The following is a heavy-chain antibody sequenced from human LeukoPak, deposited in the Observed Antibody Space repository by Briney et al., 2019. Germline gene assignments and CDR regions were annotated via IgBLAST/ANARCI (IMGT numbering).Heavy chain of an antibody. V-gene: IGHV4-34*01. CDR3: ARFLAGTRHFHFYYYMDV. D-gene: IGHD3-9*01. CDR2: INHSGST. CDR1: GGSFSGYY. Sequence: SETLYLTCAVYGGSFSGYYWSWIRQPPGKGLEWIGEINHSGSTYYNPSFKSRITISVDTSKNQFSLKVISVTAADTAVYYCARFLAGTRHFHFYYYMDVWGKGTTVTISS. J-gene: IGHJ6*03.